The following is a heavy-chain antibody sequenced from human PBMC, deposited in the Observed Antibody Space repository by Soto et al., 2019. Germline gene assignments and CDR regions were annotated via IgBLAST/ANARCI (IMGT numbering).Heavy chain of an antibody. V-gene: IGHV1-69*01. CDR2: IITVFDKA. D-gene: IGHD3-16*01. CDR3: ARLRRDWGDAFDL. J-gene: IGHJ3*01. CDR1: GGPFGSSA. Sequence: QVQLVQSGADVKKPGSSVKVSCKTSGGPFGSSAISWVRQAPAQGLEWMGEIITVFDKANYAQNFQGRLTITADEPTRSVLMQLSSLRSEDTAVYFCARLRRDWGDAFDLWGLGTFVTVSS.